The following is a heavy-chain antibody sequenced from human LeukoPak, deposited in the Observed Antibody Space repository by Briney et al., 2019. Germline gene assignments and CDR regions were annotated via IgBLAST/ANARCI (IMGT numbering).Heavy chain of an antibody. D-gene: IGHD2-2*01. CDR3: ARDLGLTCISTSCPPDY. J-gene: IGHJ4*02. CDR2: INPNTGDI. Sequence: ASVKVSCKASGYTFTGYYINWVRQAPGQGLEWMGWINPNTGDINYAQKFQGRVTMTRDTSISTLYMELSRLRSDDTAVYYCARDLGLTCISTSCPPDYWGQGTLVTVSS. CDR1: GYTFTGYY. V-gene: IGHV1-2*02.